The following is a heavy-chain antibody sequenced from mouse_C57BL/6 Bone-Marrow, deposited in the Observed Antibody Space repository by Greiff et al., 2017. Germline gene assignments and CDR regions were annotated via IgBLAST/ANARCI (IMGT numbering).Heavy chain of an antibody. CDR2: INYDGSST. V-gene: IGHV5-16*01. J-gene: IGHJ2*01. D-gene: IGHD1-1*01. CDR3: ARADYYGSSLYYFDY. Sequence: EVKLVESEGGLVQPGSSMKLSCTASGFTFSDYYMAWVRQVPEKGLEWVANINYDGSSTYYLDPLKSRFIISRDNAKNILYLQMSSLKSEDTATYYCARADYYGSSLYYFDYWGQGTTLTVSS. CDR1: GFTFSDYY.